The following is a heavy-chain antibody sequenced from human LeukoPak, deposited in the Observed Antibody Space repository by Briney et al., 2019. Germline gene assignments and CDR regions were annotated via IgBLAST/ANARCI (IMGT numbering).Heavy chain of an antibody. J-gene: IGHJ5*02. CDR1: GGSISSSSYY. D-gene: IGHD3-3*01. V-gene: IGHV4-39*07. CDR2: IYYSGST. Sequence: SETLSLTCTVSGGSISSSSYYWGWIRQPPGKGLEWIGSIYYSGSTYYNPSLKSRVTISVDTSKNQFSLKLSSVTAADTAVYYCAREDPTIFGVVKSGNNWFDPWGQGTLVTVSS. CDR3: AREDPTIFGVVKSGNNWFDP.